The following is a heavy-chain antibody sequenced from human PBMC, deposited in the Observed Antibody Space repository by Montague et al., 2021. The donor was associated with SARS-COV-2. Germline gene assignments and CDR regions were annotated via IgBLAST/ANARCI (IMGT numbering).Heavy chain of an antibody. J-gene: IGHJ6*02. CDR1: GGSISGYY. Sequence: SETLSLTCAVYGGSISGYYWSWIRQPPGKGLEWIGYINHSGSTNYNPSXXSRVTISVDTSKNQFSLKLSSVTAADTAVYYCARVVRFENVYYCYGGVDIWGQGTRVTVSS. CDR3: ARVVRFENVYYCYGGVDI. D-gene: IGHD2/OR15-2a*01. CDR2: INHSGST. V-gene: IGHV4-34*01.